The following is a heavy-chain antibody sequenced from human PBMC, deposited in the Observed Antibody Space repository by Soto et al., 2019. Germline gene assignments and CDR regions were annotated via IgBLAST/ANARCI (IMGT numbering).Heavy chain of an antibody. J-gene: IGHJ6*02. CDR3: AKVQDYGGNSNV. CDR1: GFTFDDYT. Sequence: EVQLVESGGGLVRPGRSLRLSCTASGFTFDDYTMHWVRQAPGKGLEWVSGISWNSVNIAYADSVKGRFTISRDNAKNSLYLQMDSLKPEDTALYYCAKVQDYGGNSNVWGQGTAVTVSS. CDR2: ISWNSVNI. D-gene: IGHD4-17*01. V-gene: IGHV3-9*01.